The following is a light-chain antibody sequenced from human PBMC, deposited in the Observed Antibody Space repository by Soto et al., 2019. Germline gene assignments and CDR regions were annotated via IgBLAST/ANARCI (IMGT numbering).Light chain of an antibody. CDR2: ESS. J-gene: IGKJ2*01. Sequence: DIQMTQSPSSLSASVGDRVTITCQASQDINNYLNWYQQKPGIAPKLLIYESSNLETGVPSSFSGSGSGTHFSLTISSLQPEDIATYYCQQYDSLPYTFGQGTKLEIK. CDR3: QQYDSLPYT. V-gene: IGKV1-33*01. CDR1: QDINNY.